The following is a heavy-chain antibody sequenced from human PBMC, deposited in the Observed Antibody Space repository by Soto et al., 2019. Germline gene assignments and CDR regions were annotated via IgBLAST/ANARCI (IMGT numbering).Heavy chain of an antibody. D-gene: IGHD4-17*01. CDR3: ARTKSDYGGNYYFDY. CDR2: IYYSGST. J-gene: IGHJ4*02. CDR1: GGSISSGGYY. Sequence: ASETLSLTCTVSGGSISSGGYYWSWIRQHPGKGLEWIGYIYYSGSTYYNPSLKSRVTISVDTSKNQFSLKLSSVTAADTAVYYCARTKSDYGGNYYFDYWGQGTLVTVSS. V-gene: IGHV4-31*03.